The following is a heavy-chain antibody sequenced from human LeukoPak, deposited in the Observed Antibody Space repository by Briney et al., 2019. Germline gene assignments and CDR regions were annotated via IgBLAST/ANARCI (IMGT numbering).Heavy chain of an antibody. J-gene: IGHJ5*02. D-gene: IGHD3-10*01. V-gene: IGHV4-39*07. CDR3: ARDYYGSGSYYWDNWFDP. Sequence: SETLPLTCTVSGGSISSSSYYWGRIRQPPGKGLEWIGSIYYSGSTYYIPSLKSRVTISVDTSKNQFSLKLSSVTAADTAVYYCARDYYGSGSYYWDNWFDPWGQGTLVTVSS. CDR1: GGSISSSSYY. CDR2: IYYSGST.